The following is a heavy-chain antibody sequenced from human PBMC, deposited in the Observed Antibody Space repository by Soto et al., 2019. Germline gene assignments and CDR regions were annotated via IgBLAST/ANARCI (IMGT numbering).Heavy chain of an antibody. V-gene: IGHV1-2*04. CDR1: GYTFTGYY. D-gene: IGHD6-19*01. Sequence: ASVKVSCKASGYTFTGYYMHWARQAPGQGLEWMGWINPNSGGTNYAQKFQGWVTMTRDTSISTAYMELSRLRSDDTAVYYCARVIAVAGTERNYYYGMDVWGQGTTVTVSS. CDR2: INPNSGGT. J-gene: IGHJ6*02. CDR3: ARVIAVAGTERNYYYGMDV.